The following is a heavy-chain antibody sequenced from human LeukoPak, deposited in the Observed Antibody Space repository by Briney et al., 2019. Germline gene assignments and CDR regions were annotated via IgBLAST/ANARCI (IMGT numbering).Heavy chain of an antibody. V-gene: IGHV4-38-2*02. J-gene: IGHJ1*01. CDR1: GYSISSGYY. D-gene: IGHD3-22*01. Sequence: PSETLSLTCTVSGYSISSGYYWGWIRQPPGKGLEWIGSIYHSGSTYYNPSLKSRVTISVDTSKNQFSLKLRSVTAADTAVYYCARDGYYYDSRGYFQHWGQGTLVTVSS. CDR3: ARDGYYYDSRGYFQH. CDR2: IYHSGST.